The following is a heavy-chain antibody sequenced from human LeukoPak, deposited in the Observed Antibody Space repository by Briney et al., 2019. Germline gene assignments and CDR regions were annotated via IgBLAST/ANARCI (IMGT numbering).Heavy chain of an antibody. J-gene: IGHJ6*04. CDR3: ARAHYASSNIKVPFDV. V-gene: IGHV1-46*01. CDR1: GYTFTNYY. D-gene: IGHD3-22*01. Sequence: ASVKVSCKASGYTFTNYYMHWVRQAPGQGLEWLGVIDPSAGSTTYAQKFQGRVTMTRDTATSTVYMELSSLRSDDTAVYYCARAHYASSNIKVPFDVWGKGTTVTVSS. CDR2: IDPSAGST.